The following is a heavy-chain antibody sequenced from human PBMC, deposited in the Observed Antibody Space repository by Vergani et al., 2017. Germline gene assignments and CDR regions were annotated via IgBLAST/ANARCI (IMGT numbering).Heavy chain of an antibody. J-gene: IGHJ4*02. V-gene: IGHV3-66*02. D-gene: IGHD6-13*01. CDR2: INSGGST. Sequence: EVQLVESGGGLVQPGGSLRLSCAVSGFTVSSNYMSWVRQAPGKGLEWVSVINSGGSTYYADSVKGRFTISRDNSKNTLYLQMNSLRGEDTAVYYCARLGSSSWYGDYWGQGTLVTVSS. CDR3: ARLGSSSWYGDY. CDR1: GFTVSSNY.